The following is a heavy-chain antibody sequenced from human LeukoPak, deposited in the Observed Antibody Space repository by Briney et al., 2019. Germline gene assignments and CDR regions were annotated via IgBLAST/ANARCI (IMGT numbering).Heavy chain of an antibody. J-gene: IGHJ4*02. CDR3: VRETYYHDSSGYEVIGNFDY. Sequence: GGSLRLSCAASGFTFSSYAMSWVRQAPGKGLEWVSAISGSGGSTYYADSVKGRFTISRDNSKNTLYLQMNSLRAEDTAVYYCVRETYYHDSSGYEVIGNFDYWGQGTLVAVSS. CDR1: GFTFSSYA. V-gene: IGHV3-23*01. D-gene: IGHD3-22*01. CDR2: ISGSGGST.